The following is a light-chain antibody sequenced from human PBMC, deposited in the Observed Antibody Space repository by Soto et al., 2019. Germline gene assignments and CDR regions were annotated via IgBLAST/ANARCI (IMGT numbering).Light chain of an antibody. Sequence: PSSLSASVVDRVTITCRASQSIIRYLNWYQQKPGKAPKLLIYAASSLQSGVPSRFRGSGSGTDFTLTISSLQPEDSETYYCQQANSFPITFGQGTRLEIK. V-gene: IGKV1-39*01. CDR1: QSIIRY. CDR2: AAS. CDR3: QQANSFPIT. J-gene: IGKJ5*01.